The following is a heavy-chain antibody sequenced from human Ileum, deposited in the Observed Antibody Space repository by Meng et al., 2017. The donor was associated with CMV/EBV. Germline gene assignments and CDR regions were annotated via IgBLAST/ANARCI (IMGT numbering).Heavy chain of an antibody. D-gene: IGHD1-26*01. CDR3: ARDLTNKWFYY. V-gene: IGHV4-39*07. CDR2: MYFSGIA. J-gene: IGHJ4*02. Sequence: QMQLQESGPGLVNPAETLSLTCTASGDPIRSGSHSWAWFRQPPGKRLEWIGSMYFSGIADYNPSLKSRVTISLHATQKQFSLRLTSVTAADSAVYFCARDLTNKWFYYWGQGTLVTVSS. CDR1: GDPIRSGSHS.